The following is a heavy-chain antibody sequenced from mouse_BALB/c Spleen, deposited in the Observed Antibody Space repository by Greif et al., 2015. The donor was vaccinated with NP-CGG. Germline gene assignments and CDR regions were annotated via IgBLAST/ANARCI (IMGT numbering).Heavy chain of an antibody. CDR2: ISSGGSYT. Sequence: DVHLVESGGGLVKPGGSLKLSCAASGFTFSSYAMSWVRQTPEKRLEWVATISSGGSYTYYPDSVKGRFTISRDNAKNTLYLQMSSLRSEDTAMYYCARKDDGGFAYWGQGTLVTVSA. D-gene: IGHD2-12*01. V-gene: IGHV5-9-3*01. CDR1: GFTFSSYA. J-gene: IGHJ3*01. CDR3: ARKDDGGFAY.